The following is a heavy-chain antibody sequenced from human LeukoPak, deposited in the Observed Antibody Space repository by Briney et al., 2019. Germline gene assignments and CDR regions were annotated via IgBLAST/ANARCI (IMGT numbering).Heavy chain of an antibody. V-gene: IGHV1-8*01. Sequence: ASVKVSCKASGYTFTSYDINWVRQATGQGLEWMGWMNPNSGNTGYGQKFQGRVTMTRNTSISTAYMELSSLRSEDTAVYYCARGDIAVAGIDYWGQGTLVTVSS. CDR2: MNPNSGNT. CDR1: GYTFTSYD. CDR3: ARGDIAVAGIDY. J-gene: IGHJ4*02. D-gene: IGHD6-19*01.